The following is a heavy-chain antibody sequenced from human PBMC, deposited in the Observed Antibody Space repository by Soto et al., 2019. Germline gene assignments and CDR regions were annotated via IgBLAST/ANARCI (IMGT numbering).Heavy chain of an antibody. Sequence: SETLSLTCTVSGGSISSSSYYWGWIRQPPGKGLEWIGSIYYSGSTYYNPSLKSRVTISVDTSKNQFSLKLSSVTAADTAVYYCARAHSTAIDYWGQGTLVTVSS. CDR2: IYYSGST. CDR3: ARAHSTAIDY. V-gene: IGHV4-39*01. CDR1: GGSISSSSYY. D-gene: IGHD5-18*01. J-gene: IGHJ4*02.